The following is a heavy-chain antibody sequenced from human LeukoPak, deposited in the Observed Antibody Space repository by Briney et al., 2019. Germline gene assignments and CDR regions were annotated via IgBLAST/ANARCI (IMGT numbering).Heavy chain of an antibody. V-gene: IGHV3-30*04. Sequence: GGSLRLSCAASGFTFSTYARHWLRQAPGKGLEGVAVMSHDGSNKYYVDSVKGRFTISRDNSNNTLYLQMNSLRAEDTAVYYCATIGRGCSSSTGACWFDSWGQGTLVTVSS. CDR3: ATIGRGCSSSTGACWFDS. CDR1: GFTFSTYA. D-gene: IGHD6-13*01. CDR2: MSHDGSNK. J-gene: IGHJ5*01.